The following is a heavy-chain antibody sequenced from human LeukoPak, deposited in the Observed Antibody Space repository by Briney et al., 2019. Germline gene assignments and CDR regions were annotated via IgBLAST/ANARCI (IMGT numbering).Heavy chain of an antibody. CDR1: GGSISSSRYY. J-gene: IGHJ4*02. CDR3: ARSGYYYDSSFDY. Sequence: SETLSLTCTVSGGSISSSRYYWGWIRQPPGKGLEWIGSIYYSGSTYYNPSLKSRVTISVDTSKNQFSLKLSSVTAADTAVYYCARSGYYYDSSFDYWGQGTLVTVSS. V-gene: IGHV4-39*07. D-gene: IGHD3-22*01. CDR2: IYYSGST.